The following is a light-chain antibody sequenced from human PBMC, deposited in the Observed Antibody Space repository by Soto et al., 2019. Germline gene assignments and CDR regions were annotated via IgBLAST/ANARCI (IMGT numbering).Light chain of an antibody. CDR2: EVS. Sequence: QPASVSGSPGQSITISCTGTSSDVGGYNYVSWYQHHPGKAPKLMIYEVSNRPSGVSNRFSGSKSGNTASLTISGLQAEDEADYYCSSYTSSSTYVFGTGTKVTVL. V-gene: IGLV2-14*01. CDR3: SSYTSSSTYV. J-gene: IGLJ1*01. CDR1: SSDVGGYNY.